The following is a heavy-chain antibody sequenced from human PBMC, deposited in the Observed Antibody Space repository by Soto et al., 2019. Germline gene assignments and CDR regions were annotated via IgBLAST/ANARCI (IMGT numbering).Heavy chain of an antibody. CDR2: IYYTGAS. V-gene: IGHV4-30-2*06. D-gene: IGHD3-10*01. J-gene: IGHJ6*02. CDR1: GASMSSGGHS. Sequence: QVQLQESGPGLVKPSQTVSLTCAVSGASMSSGGHSWSWIRQSPGRGLEWIGCIYYTGASYYNPSLKSRVTLSIDRSNTQFSLNVLSVTASDTAVYYCARAPPGPSPRWDVWGQGTTVTVSS. CDR3: ARAPPGPSPRWDV.